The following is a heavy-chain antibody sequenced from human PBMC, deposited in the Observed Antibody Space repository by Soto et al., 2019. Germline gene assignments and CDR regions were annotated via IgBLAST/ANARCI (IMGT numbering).Heavy chain of an antibody. V-gene: IGHV3-48*02. CDR3: ARGLSQWELPSSEYFQH. CDR1: GFTFSSYI. Sequence: GGSLRLSCAASGFTFSSYIMNWVRQAPGKGLEWVSYISSSSTIYYADSVKGRFTISRDNAKNSLYLQMNSLRDEDTAVYYCARGLSQWELPSSEYFQHWGQGTLVTVSS. CDR2: ISSSSTI. D-gene: IGHD1-26*01. J-gene: IGHJ1*01.